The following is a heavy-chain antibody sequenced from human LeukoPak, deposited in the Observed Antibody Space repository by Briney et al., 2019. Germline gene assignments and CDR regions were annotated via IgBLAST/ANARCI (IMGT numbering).Heavy chain of an antibody. CDR3: ARGRSRPPNWFDP. CDR1: GFTFSDYY. V-gene: IGHV3-11*01. D-gene: IGHD5-24*01. CDR2: ISSSSSTI. J-gene: IGHJ5*02. Sequence: PGGSLRLSCAASGFTFSDYYMTWIRQAPGKGLEWVSYISSSSSTIYHADSVKGRFTISRDNAKNSLYLQMNSLRAEDTAVYYCARGRSRPPNWFDPWGQGTLVTVSS.